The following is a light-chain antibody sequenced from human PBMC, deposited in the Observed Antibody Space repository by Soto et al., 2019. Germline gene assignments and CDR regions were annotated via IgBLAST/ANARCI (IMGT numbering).Light chain of an antibody. CDR1: QTISSW. CDR2: KAS. V-gene: IGKV1-5*03. CDR3: QHYNSYSEA. J-gene: IGKJ1*01. Sequence: IQLTQSPSSLSASEGDGFTITCRASQTISSWLAWYQQKPGKAPKLLIYKASTLKSGVPSRFSGSGSGTEFTLTISSLQPDDFATYYCQHYNSYSEAFGQGTKVDIK.